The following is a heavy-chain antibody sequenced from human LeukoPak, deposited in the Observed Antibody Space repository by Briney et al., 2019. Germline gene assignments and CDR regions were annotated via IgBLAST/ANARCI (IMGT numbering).Heavy chain of an antibody. V-gene: IGHV4-59*01. CDR1: GGSISSYY. Sequence: SETLSLTCTVSGGSISSYYWSRIRQPPGKGLEWIGYIYYSGSTNYNPSLKSRVTISVDTSKNQFSLKLSSVTAADTAVYYCARDSGSSRGFDYWGQGTLVTVSS. CDR3: ARDSGSSRGFDY. D-gene: IGHD6-13*01. CDR2: IYYSGST. J-gene: IGHJ4*02.